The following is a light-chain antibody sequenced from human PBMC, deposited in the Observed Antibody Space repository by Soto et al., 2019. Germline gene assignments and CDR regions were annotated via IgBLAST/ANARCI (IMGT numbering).Light chain of an antibody. J-gene: IGLJ1*01. Sequence: VLTQPPSVSGTPGQRVTISCSGSTSNIGTNTVNWFQHLPGTAPKLLIYTNDQRPSGVPDRFPGSRSGTSASLAISGLQPEDEADYYCATWDDSVYVFGTGTKVTVL. CDR1: TSNIGTNT. CDR2: TND. CDR3: ATWDDSVYV. V-gene: IGLV1-44*01.